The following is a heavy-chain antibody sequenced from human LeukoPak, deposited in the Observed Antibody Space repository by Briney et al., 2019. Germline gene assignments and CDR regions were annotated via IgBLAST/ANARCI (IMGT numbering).Heavy chain of an antibody. Sequence: SETLSLTCAVYGGSFGGYYWSWIRQPPGKGLEWIGEINHSGSTNYNPSLKSRVTISVDTSKNQFSLKLSSVTAADTAVYYCARGGGDYHAGPYCFDYWGQGTLVTVSS. V-gene: IGHV4-34*01. CDR3: ARGGGDYHAGPYCFDY. D-gene: IGHD4-17*01. J-gene: IGHJ4*02. CDR1: GGSFGGYY. CDR2: INHSGST.